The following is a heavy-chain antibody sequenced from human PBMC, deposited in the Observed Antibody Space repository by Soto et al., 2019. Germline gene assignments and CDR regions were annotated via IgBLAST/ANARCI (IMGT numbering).Heavy chain of an antibody. V-gene: IGHV3-33*01. CDR1: GFTFSSYG. CDR2: IWYDGSNK. Sequence: GGSLRLSCAASGFTFSSYGMHWVRQAPGKGLEWVAVIWYDGSNKYYADSVKGRFTISRDNSKNTLNLQMNSLRAEDTAVYYCARTGYSYGLFTLAAFDIWGQGTMVTVSS. D-gene: IGHD5-18*01. J-gene: IGHJ3*02. CDR3: ARTGYSYGLFTLAAFDI.